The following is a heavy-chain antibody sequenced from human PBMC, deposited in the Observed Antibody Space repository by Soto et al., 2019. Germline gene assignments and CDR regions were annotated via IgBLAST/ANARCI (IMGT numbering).Heavy chain of an antibody. CDR3: AHRRAYCTGGSCYSIWFDP. Sequence: QITLKESGPTLVKPTQTLTLTCTFSGFSLSTSGMGVGWIRQPPGKALEWLARIYWDDDKRYSPSLKSRLTITKDTSKNQVVLTMTNMDPVDTATYYCAHRRAYCTGGSCYSIWFDPWGQGTLVTVSS. J-gene: IGHJ5*02. D-gene: IGHD2-15*01. CDR2: IYWDDDK. CDR1: GFSLSTSGMG. V-gene: IGHV2-5*02.